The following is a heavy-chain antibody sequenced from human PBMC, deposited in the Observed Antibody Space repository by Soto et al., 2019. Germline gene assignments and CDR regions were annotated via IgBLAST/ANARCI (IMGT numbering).Heavy chain of an antibody. CDR3: ARDRDYYYGMDV. CDR2: ISSSSSYI. V-gene: IGHV3-21*01. Sequence: GVLRLSCAASGFTFSSYSMNWVRQAPGKGLEWVSSISSSSSYIYYADSVKGRFTISRDNAKNSLYLQMNSLRAEDTAVYYCARDRDYYYGMDVWGQATTVTVSS. J-gene: IGHJ6*02. CDR1: GFTFSSYS.